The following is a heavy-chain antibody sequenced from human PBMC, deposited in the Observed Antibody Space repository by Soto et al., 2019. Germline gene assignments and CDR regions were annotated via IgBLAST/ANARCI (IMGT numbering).Heavy chain of an antibody. Sequence: GGSLRLSCAASGFTFSSYAMSWVRQAPGKGLQWVSAISGSGRTRHYADSVKGRFTISRDNSKNPLYLQMNSLRVDDTAVYYCARETASDWYVWFDPWGQGTLVTVSS. CDR2: ISGSGRTR. D-gene: IGHD6-19*01. CDR1: GFTFSSYA. V-gene: IGHV3-23*01. J-gene: IGHJ5*02. CDR3: ARETASDWYVWFDP.